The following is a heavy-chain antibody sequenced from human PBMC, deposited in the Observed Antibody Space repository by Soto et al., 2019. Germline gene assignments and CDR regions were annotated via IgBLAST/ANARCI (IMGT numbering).Heavy chain of an antibody. D-gene: IGHD3-22*01. V-gene: IGHV3-23*01. CDR3: AKGLTYYYDSSGQKGAFDI. J-gene: IGHJ3*02. CDR2: ISDSGGST. CDR1: GLTFSSYA. Sequence: VQLLESGGGLVQPGGSLRLSCAASGLTFSSYAMRWVRQAPGKGLEWVSGISDSGGSTYYADSVKGRFTISRDNSKNTVYLQMNSLRAEDTAVYYCAKGLTYYYDSSGQKGAFDIWVQGTMVSVSS.